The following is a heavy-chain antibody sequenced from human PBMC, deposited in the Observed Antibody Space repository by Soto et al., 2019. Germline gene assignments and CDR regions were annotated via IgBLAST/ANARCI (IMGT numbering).Heavy chain of an antibody. V-gene: IGHV1-18*01. J-gene: IGHJ5*02. CDR1: GYTFTSYG. CDR2: ISAYNGNT. D-gene: IGHD3-3*01. CDR3: ARDLPRDTILGVVSRRVGWFDP. Sequence: ASVKVSCKASGYTFTSYGISWVRQAPGQGLEWMGWISAYNGNTNYAQKLQGRVTMTTDTSTSTAYMELRSLRSDDTAVYYCARDLPRDTILGVVSRRVGWFDPWGQRTLVTVSS.